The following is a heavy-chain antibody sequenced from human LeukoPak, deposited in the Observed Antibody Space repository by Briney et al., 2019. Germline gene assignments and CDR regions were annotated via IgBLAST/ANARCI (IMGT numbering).Heavy chain of an antibody. D-gene: IGHD6-19*01. Sequence: PSETLSLTCTVSGGSISSSSYYWGWIRQPPGKGLEWIGSIYYSGSTSYNPSLKSRVTISVDTSKNQFSLKLSSVTAADTAVYYCARVTRSSGWYGFDAFDIWGQGTMVTVSS. CDR2: IYYSGST. V-gene: IGHV4-39*07. CDR1: GGSISSSSYY. CDR3: ARVTRSSGWYGFDAFDI. J-gene: IGHJ3*02.